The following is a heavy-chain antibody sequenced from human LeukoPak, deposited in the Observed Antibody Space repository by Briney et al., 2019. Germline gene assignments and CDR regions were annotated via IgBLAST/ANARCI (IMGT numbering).Heavy chain of an antibody. D-gene: IGHD3-10*01. CDR1: GYTFTSYA. J-gene: IGHJ5*02. Sequence: ASVKVSCKASGYTFTSYAMHWVRQAPGQRLEWMGWINAGNGNTKYSQKFQGRVTITRDTSASTAYMELSSLRSEDTAVYYCARSLPTQYYYGSGSYGNWFDPWGQGTLVTVSS. CDR3: ARSLPTQYYYGSGSYGNWFDP. CDR2: INAGNGNT. V-gene: IGHV1-3*01.